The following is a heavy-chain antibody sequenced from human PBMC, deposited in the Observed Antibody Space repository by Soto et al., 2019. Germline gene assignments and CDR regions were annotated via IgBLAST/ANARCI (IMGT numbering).Heavy chain of an antibody. Sequence: SVKVSCKASGFTFSNFAFSWVRQAPGQGPEWLGWISPYFGTANYAQKFQGRVTITADESTSTAYMELSSLRSEDTAVYYCARTIAAGAPYYYYYYGMDVWGQGTTVTVSS. J-gene: IGHJ6*02. CDR3: ARTIAAGAPYYYYYYGMDV. V-gene: IGHV1-69*13. CDR1: GFTFSNFA. D-gene: IGHD6-13*01. CDR2: ISPYFGTA.